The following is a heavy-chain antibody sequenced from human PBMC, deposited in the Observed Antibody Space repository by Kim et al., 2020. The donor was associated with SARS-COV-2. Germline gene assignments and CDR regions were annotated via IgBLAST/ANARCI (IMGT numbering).Heavy chain of an antibody. D-gene: IGHD1-1*01. J-gene: IGHJ6*02. CDR3: AKGTNMDV. CDR1: GLTFKNYW. CDR2: IKYDGSAE. Sequence: GGSLRLSCAASGLTFKNYWMTWVRQAPGTGLEWVASIKYDGSAEFYVDSVRGRFTISRDNAKDSVYLQLSSLRAEDTAVYYCAKGTNMDVWVQGTTVTVSS. V-gene: IGHV3-7*03.